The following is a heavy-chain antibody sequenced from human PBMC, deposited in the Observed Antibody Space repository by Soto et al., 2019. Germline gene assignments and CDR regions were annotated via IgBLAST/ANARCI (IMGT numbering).Heavy chain of an antibody. CDR1: GFTFSSYG. CDR3: ARDGGGPYCSGGSCYSYWYFDL. J-gene: IGHJ2*01. Sequence: QVQLVESGGGVVQPGRSLRLSCAASGFTFSSYGMHWVRQAPGKGLEWVAVIWYDGSNKYYADSVKGRFTISRDNSKNTRYLQMNSLRAEDTAVYYCARDGGGPYCSGGSCYSYWYFDLWGRGTLVTVSS. V-gene: IGHV3-33*01. D-gene: IGHD2-15*01. CDR2: IWYDGSNK.